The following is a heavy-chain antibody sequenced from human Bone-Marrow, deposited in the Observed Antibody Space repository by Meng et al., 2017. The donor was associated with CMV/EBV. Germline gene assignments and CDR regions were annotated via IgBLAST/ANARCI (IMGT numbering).Heavy chain of an antibody. J-gene: IGHJ1*01. V-gene: IGHV3-33*01. CDR3: AMDGAV. CDR1: GFIFSNFA. CDR2: IWYDGSNE. D-gene: IGHD2-2*03. Sequence: GESLKISCVASGFIFSNFAMHWVRQAPGKGLEWVAVIWYDGSNEYYIDTVKGRFTISRDNSKTMLYLEMNSLTTEESAVYYCAMDGAVGGQGTLVTVSS.